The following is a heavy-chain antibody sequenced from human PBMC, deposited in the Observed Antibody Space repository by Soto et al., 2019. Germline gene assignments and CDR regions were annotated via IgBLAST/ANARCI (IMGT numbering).Heavy chain of an antibody. Sequence: SETLSLTCAVYGGSFSGYYWSWIRQHPGKGLEWIGYIYYSGSTYYNPSLKSRVTISVDTSKNQFSLKLSSVTAADTAVYFCAGVGGVDGYNYFNYWRQGTQVAVSS. V-gene: IGHV4-31*11. CDR3: AGVGGVDGYNYFNY. CDR1: GGSFSGYY. J-gene: IGHJ4*02. CDR2: IYYSGST. D-gene: IGHD2-8*02.